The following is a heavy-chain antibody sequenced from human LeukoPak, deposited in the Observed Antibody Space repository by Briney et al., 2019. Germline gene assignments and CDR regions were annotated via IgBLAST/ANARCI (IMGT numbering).Heavy chain of an antibody. CDR2: INQGGSQK. Sequence: GGSLRLSCAASGFTFSNYGMHWVRQAPGKGLEWVANINQGGSQKYSIDSVKGRFTVSRDNAQNSLYLQMNSLRLEDTAMYYCARDIESDALDIWGQGTMVTVSS. V-gene: IGHV3-7*01. D-gene: IGHD1-26*01. CDR1: GFTFSNYG. CDR3: ARDIESDALDI. J-gene: IGHJ3*02.